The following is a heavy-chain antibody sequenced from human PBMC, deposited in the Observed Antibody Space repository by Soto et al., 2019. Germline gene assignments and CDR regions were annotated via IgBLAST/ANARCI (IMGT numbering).Heavy chain of an antibody. CDR3: ARADQGVRSSGWYEFGWFAP. D-gene: IGHD6-19*01. J-gene: IGHJ5*02. V-gene: IGHV1-18*01. CDR1: GYTFTSYG. Sequence: QVQLVQSGAEVKKPGASVKVSCKASGYTFTSYGISWVRQAPGQGLEWMGWISAYNGNTNYAQKLQCRVTMTTDASTSTADMELSSLRSDDSAVYSCARADQGVRSSGWYEFGWFAPWGQGPLVPVSS. CDR2: ISAYNGNT.